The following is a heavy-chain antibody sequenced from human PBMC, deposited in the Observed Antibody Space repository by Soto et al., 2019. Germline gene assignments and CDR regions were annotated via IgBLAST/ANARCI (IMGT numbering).Heavy chain of an antibody. CDR2: ISSSSSYI. D-gene: IGHD6-13*01. CDR3: ARDSGSSSDYYGMDV. CDR1: GFIFTSYS. J-gene: IGHJ6*02. V-gene: IGHV3-21*01. Sequence: GGSLRLSCAASGFIFTSYSMNWVRQAPGKGLEWVSSISSSSSYIYYADSVKGRFTISRDNAKNSLYLQMSSLRAEDTAVYYCARDSGSSSDYYGMDVWGQGTAVTVSS.